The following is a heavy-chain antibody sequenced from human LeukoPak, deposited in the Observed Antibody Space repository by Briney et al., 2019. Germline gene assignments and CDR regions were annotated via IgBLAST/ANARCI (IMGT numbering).Heavy chain of an antibody. J-gene: IGHJ4*02. Sequence: SETLSLTCAVCGGSFSGYYWSWIRQPPGKGLEWIGEINHSGSTNYNPSLKSRVTISVDTSKNQFSLKLSSVTAADTAVYYCARGNYLPDYWGQGTLVTVSS. CDR1: GGSFSGYY. CDR2: INHSGST. V-gene: IGHV4-34*01. D-gene: IGHD4-11*01. CDR3: ARGNYLPDY.